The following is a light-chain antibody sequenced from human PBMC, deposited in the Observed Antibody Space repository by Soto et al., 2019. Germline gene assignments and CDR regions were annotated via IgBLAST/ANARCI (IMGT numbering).Light chain of an antibody. V-gene: IGKV3-20*01. CDR1: QSVSSSY. CDR3: QQYGSSPRFT. J-gene: IGKJ3*01. Sequence: EIVLTQSPGTLSLSPGERATLSCRASQSVSSSYLAWYQQKPGQAPRLLLYGASSRATGIPDRFSGSGSGTDFTLTISRLEHEEFAVYYCQQYGSSPRFTFGPGTKVDIK. CDR2: GAS.